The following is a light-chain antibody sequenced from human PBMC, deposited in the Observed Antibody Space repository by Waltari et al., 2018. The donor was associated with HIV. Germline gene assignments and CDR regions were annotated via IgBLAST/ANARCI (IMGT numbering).Light chain of an antibody. CDR2: AAS. J-gene: IGKJ1*01. CDR3: QQYYSYPRT. V-gene: IGKV1-8*01. CDR1: QGISSY. Sequence: AIRMTQSPSSFSASTGDRVTITCRASQGISSYLAWYQQKPGKAPKLLIYAASTLQSGFPSRFSGSGSGTYFTLTISCLQSEDFATYYGQQYYSYPRTFGQGTKVEIK.